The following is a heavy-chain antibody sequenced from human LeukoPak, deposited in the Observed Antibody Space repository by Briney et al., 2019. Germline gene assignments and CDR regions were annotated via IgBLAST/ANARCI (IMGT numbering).Heavy chain of an antibody. CDR2: MNPNSGNT. J-gene: IGHJ4*02. CDR1: GYTFTSYD. V-gene: IGHV1-8*01. CDR3: AREGYCSSTSCSVGFDY. Sequence: ASVKVSCKASGYTFTSYDINWVRQATGQGLEWMGWMNPNSGNTGYAQKFQGRVTMTRNTSISTAYMELSSLRSEDAAVYYCAREGYCSSTSCSVGFDYWGQGTLVTVSS. D-gene: IGHD2-2*01.